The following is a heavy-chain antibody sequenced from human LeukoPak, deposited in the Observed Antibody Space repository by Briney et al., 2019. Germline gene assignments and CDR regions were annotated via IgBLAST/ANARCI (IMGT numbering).Heavy chain of an antibody. J-gene: IGHJ4*02. CDR3: ARDYDY. V-gene: IGHV3-30-3*01. CDR1: GFTFSSYA. Sequence: GGSLRLSCAASGFTFSSYAMHWVRQAPGKGLEWVAVISYDGSNKYYADSVKGRFTISRDNSKNALYLQMNSLRAEDTAVYYCARDYDYWGQGTLVTVSS. CDR2: ISYDGSNK.